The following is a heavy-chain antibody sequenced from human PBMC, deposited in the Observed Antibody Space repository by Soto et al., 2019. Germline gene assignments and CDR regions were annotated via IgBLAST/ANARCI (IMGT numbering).Heavy chain of an antibody. Sequence: QVQLVQSGAEVKKPGASVKVSCKASGYTFTSYGISWVRQAPGQGLEWMGWISAYNGNTNYAQKLQGRVTMTTDTSTSAAYMELRSLRSDDTAVYYCARFMTYYYDSSGYYASDWGQGTLVTVSS. CDR2: ISAYNGNT. V-gene: IGHV1-18*01. CDR3: ARFMTYYYDSSGYYASD. D-gene: IGHD3-22*01. J-gene: IGHJ4*02. CDR1: GYTFTSYG.